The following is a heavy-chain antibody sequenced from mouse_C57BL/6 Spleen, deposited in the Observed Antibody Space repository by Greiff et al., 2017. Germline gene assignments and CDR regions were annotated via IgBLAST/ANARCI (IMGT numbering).Heavy chain of an antibody. CDR3: ARSLTTVLAYYFDY. CDR1: GYTFTGYW. Sequence: QVQLQQSGAELMKPGASVKLSCKATGYTFTGYWIEWVKQRPGHGLEWIGEILPGSGSTNYNEKFKGTATFTADTSSNTSYMQLSSLTTEDSAIYYCARSLTTVLAYYFDYWGQGTTLTVSS. D-gene: IGHD1-1*01. J-gene: IGHJ2*01. CDR2: ILPGSGST. V-gene: IGHV1-9*01.